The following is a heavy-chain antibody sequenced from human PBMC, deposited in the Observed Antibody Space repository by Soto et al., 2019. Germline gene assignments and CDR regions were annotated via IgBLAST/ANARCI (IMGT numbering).Heavy chain of an antibody. CDR1: GFTVRNNY. D-gene: IGHD1-1*01. CDR2: IYSGGAT. V-gene: IGHV3-66*01. Sequence: EVQLVESGGGLVQPGGSLRLSCAASGFTVRNNYMRWVRQAPGKGLEWVSLIYSGGATYYADSVKGRFTISRDNSKNTLYLQMNSLIAEDTAVYYCARDGTYNWVGGQGILVTVSS. CDR3: ARDGTYNWV. J-gene: IGHJ4*02.